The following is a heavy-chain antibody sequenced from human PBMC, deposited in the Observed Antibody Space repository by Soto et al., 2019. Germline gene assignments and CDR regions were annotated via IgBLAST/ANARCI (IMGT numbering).Heavy chain of an antibody. V-gene: IGHV1-69*06. CDR3: ASALARGIAVAGRGPGYYYYGMGV. D-gene: IGHD6-19*01. Sequence: PVKVSCKASGGTFSSYAISWVRQAPGQGLEWMGGIIPIFGTANYAKKFQGRVTITADNSTSTAYMELSSLRSEDTAVYYCASALARGIAVAGRGPGYYYYGMGVWGQGTTVTV. J-gene: IGHJ6*01. CDR1: GGTFSSYA. CDR2: IIPIFGTA.